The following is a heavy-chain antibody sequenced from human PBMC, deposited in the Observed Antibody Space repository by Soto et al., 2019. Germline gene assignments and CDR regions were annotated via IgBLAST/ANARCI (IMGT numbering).Heavy chain of an antibody. CDR2: ISYDGSNK. Sequence: QVQLVESGGGVVQPGRSLRLSCAASGFTFSSYAMHWVRQAPGKRLEWVAVISYDGSNKYYADSVKGRFTISRDNSKNTLYLQMNSLRAEDTAVYYCARDQVVVTATPNFDYWGQGTLVTVSS. CDR3: ARDQVVVTATPNFDY. D-gene: IGHD2-21*02. J-gene: IGHJ4*02. V-gene: IGHV3-30-3*01. CDR1: GFTFSSYA.